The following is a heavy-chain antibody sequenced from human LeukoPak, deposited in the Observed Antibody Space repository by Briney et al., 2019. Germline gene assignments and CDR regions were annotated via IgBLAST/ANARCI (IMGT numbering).Heavy chain of an antibody. J-gene: IGHJ4*02. CDR2: IYSGGST. V-gene: IGHV3-53*01. CDR3: AKDPAPSGWSDYFDY. Sequence: PGGSLRLSCAVSGFTVSSNYMSWVRQAPGKGLECVSVIYSGGSTYYADSVKGRFTISRDNSKNTLYLQMNSLRAEDTAVYYCAKDPAPSGWSDYFDYWGQGTLVTVSS. D-gene: IGHD6-19*01. CDR1: GFTVSSNY.